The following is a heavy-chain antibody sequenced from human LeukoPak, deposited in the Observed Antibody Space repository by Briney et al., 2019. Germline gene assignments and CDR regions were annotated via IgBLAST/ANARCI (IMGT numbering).Heavy chain of an antibody. Sequence: PSETLSLTCTVSGGSISSSNYYWGCIRQPPGKGLEWIVSIRYRWITYYNPSLKSRVTISVDTSKNQFSLKLSSVTAADKAVYYCARSAPRYCSSTSCYGGLLEFDPWGQGTLVTVSS. J-gene: IGHJ5*02. D-gene: IGHD2-2*01. CDR3: ARSAPRYCSSTSCYGGLLEFDP. CDR2: IRYRWIT. V-gene: IGHV4-39*01. CDR1: GGSISSSNYY.